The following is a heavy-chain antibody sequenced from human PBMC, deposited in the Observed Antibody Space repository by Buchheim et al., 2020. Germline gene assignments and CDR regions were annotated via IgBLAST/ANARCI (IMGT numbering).Heavy chain of an antibody. CDR1: GASISSSNL. D-gene: IGHD1-1*01. CDR3: ARATLERLFDY. J-gene: IGHJ4*02. Sequence: QVKLQESGPGLVKPSGTLSLTCAVSGASISSSNLWSWVRQSPGKGLVWIGESYQSGSTYYNPSLTSRVIISVDNSMTQFSLNLRSVTAADTAIYYCARATLERLFDYWGQGTL. CDR2: SYQSGST. V-gene: IGHV4-4*02.